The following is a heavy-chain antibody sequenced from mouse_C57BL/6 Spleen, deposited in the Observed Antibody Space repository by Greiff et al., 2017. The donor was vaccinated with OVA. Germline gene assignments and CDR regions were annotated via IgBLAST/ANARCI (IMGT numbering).Heavy chain of an antibody. CDR2: INPNNGGT. V-gene: IGHV1-22*01. D-gene: IGHD3-2*02. CDR3: ARGGTAQATYYYAMDY. Sequence: EVQVVESGPELVKPGASVKMSCKASGYTFTDYNMHWVKQSHGKSLEWIGYINPNNGGTSYNQKFKGKATLTVNKSSSTAYMELRSLTSEDSAVYYCARGGTAQATYYYAMDYWGQGTSVTVSS. J-gene: IGHJ4*01. CDR1: GYTFTDYN.